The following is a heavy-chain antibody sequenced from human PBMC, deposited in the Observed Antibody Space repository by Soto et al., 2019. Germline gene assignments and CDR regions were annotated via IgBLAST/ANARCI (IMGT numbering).Heavy chain of an antibody. V-gene: IGHV5-10-1*01. D-gene: IGHD5-18*01. CDR3: ARAGLRPYYYYYGMDV. J-gene: IGHJ6*02. CDR1: GYSFTSYW. CDR2: IDPSDSYT. Sequence: PGESLKISCQGSGYSFTSYWISWVRQMPGKGLEWMGRIDPSDSYTNYSPSFPGHVTIPADKSISTAYLQWSSLKASDTAMYYSARAGLRPYYYYYGMDVWGQGTTVTVSS.